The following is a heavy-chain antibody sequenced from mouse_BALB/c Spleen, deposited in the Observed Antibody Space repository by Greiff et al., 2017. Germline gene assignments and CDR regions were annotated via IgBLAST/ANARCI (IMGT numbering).Heavy chain of an antibody. V-gene: IGHV7-3*02. D-gene: IGHD2-1*01. J-gene: IGHJ1*01. CDR3: ARDIDGNYVGYFDV. CDR2: IRNKANGYTT. CDR1: GFTFTDYY. Sequence: EVQLVESGGGLVQPGGSLRLSCATSGFTFTDYYMSWVRQPPGKALEWLGFIRNKANGYTTEYSASVMGRFTISRDNSQSILYLQMNTLRAEDSATYYCARDIDGNYVGYFDVWGAGTTVTVSS.